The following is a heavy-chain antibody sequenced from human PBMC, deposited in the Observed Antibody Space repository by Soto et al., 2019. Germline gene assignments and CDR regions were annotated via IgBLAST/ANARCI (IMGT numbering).Heavy chain of an antibody. CDR1: GYTFTSYV. CDR3: ARDDSSDGTTLFDY. V-gene: IGHV1-3*01. D-gene: IGHD1-26*01. CDR2: IDVGNGNT. J-gene: IGHJ4*02. Sequence: GASVKVSCKASGYTFTSYVIHWVRQAPGQRPEWMGWIDVGNGNTRYSQQFQGRVTITRDTSANTVYMELSSLRSEDTAVFYCARDDSSDGTTLFDYWGQGTLVTVSS.